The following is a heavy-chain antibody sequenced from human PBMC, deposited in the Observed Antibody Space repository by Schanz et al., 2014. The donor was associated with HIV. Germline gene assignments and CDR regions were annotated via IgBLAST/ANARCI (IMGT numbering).Heavy chain of an antibody. CDR2: IKLDGSEK. V-gene: IGHV3-7*01. J-gene: IGHJ5*02. CDR3: ARDYHWNWFDP. CDR1: GFTFKTYW. Sequence: EGQLVESGGGLVQPGGSLRLSCAASGFTFKTYWMSWVRQAPGKGLEWLANIKLDGSEKYYMDSVKGRFTISRDNTKNSLYLQMNSLRAEDTAVYYCARDYHWNWFDPWGQGTLVTVSS. D-gene: IGHD1-20*01.